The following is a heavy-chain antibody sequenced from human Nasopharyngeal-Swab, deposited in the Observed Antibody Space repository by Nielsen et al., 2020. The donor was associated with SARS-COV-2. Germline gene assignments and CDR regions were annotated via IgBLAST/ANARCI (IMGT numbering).Heavy chain of an antibody. CDR1: GFTFSSYA. CDR3: AKGSFGPHDAFDI. D-gene: IGHD3-9*01. CDR2: ISGSGGST. J-gene: IGHJ3*02. Sequence: GESLKISCAASGFTFSSYAMSWVRQAPGKGLEWVSAISGSGGSTYYADSVKGRFTISRDNSKNTLYLQMNSLRAEHTAVYYCAKGSFGPHDAFDIWGQGTMVTVSS. V-gene: IGHV3-23*01.